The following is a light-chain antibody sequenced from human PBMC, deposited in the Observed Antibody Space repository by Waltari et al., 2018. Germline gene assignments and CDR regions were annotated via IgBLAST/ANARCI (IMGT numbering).Light chain of an antibody. CDR2: GAS. CDR1: QSVGRT. V-gene: IGKV3-20*01. Sequence: VLTQASGILALFPGERATLSCRASQSVGRTLAWYQQKTGQAPRILIYGASNRATGIPDRFSGSGSGTEFSLTISRLDPEDFAVYYCQHYVRLPATFGQGTKVEMK. J-gene: IGKJ1*01. CDR3: QHYVRLPAT.